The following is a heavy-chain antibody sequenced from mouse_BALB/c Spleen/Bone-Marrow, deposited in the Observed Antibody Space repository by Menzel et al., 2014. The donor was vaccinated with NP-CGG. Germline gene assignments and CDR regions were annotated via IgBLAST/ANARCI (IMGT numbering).Heavy chain of an antibody. D-gene: IGHD1-2*01. CDR1: GYSISSYW. V-gene: IGHV1-74*01. CDR2: IDPSDSET. Sequence: QVQLQQPGPQLVRPGASVKISCKASGYSISSYWMHWVKQRPGQGLEWIGMIDPSDSETRLNQKFKDKATLTVDKSSSTAYMQLNSPTSEDSAVYYCAPHYYGYAWFTYWGQGTLVTVSA. CDR3: APHYYGYAWFTY. J-gene: IGHJ3*01.